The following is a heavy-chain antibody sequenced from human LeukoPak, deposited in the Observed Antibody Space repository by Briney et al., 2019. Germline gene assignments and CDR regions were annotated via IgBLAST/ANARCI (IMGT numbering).Heavy chain of an antibody. CDR3: ARDGDILTGHYKFYFDY. CDR2: ISYSSETI. J-gene: IGHJ4*02. V-gene: IGHV3-9*01. Sequence: GRSLRLSCAASGFPFDEHAMHWVRQGPGKGLEWVSGISYSSETIGYVDSVKGRFTISRDNVRKSLYLQMNSLRAEDTAVYYCARDGDILTGHYKFYFDYWGQGTLVTVSS. CDR1: GFPFDEHA. D-gene: IGHD3-9*01.